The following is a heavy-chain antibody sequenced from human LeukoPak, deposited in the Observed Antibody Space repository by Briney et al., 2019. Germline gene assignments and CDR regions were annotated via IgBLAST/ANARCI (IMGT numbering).Heavy chain of an antibody. J-gene: IGHJ4*02. CDR3: TRGYCSSTSCSPTI. CDR2: IRGKAYGGTT. Sequence: PGGSRRLSCTASGFTFGDYAMSWFRQAPGKGLEWVGFIRGKAYGGTTEYAASVKGRFTISRDDSKSIAYLQMNSLKTEDTAVYYCTRGYCSSTSCSPTIWGQGTLVTVSS. CDR1: GFTFGDYA. V-gene: IGHV3-49*03. D-gene: IGHD2-2*01.